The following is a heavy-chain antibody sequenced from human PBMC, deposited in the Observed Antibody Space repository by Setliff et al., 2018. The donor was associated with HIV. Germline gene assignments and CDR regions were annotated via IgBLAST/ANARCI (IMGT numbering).Heavy chain of an antibody. J-gene: IGHJ4*02. Sequence: SETLSLTCSLYGASISNFYWSWIRQPPGKGLEWVGHINSTGDNNYNPSLKSRVTLSADTSKNQLSLSLTSVTAADTAVYYCARVRLTMIMMVDYFDQWGQGTLVTVSS. CDR3: ARVRLTMIMMVDYFDQ. CDR1: GASISNFY. D-gene: IGHD3-22*01. V-gene: IGHV4-4*07. CDR2: INSTGDN.